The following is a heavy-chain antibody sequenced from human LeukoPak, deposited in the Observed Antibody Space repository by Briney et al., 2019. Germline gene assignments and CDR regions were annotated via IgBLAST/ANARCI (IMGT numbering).Heavy chain of an antibody. J-gene: IGHJ4*02. Sequence: ASVKVSCKASGYTFTSYYMHWVRQAPGQGLEWMGIINPSGGSTSYAQKFQGRVTMTRDTSTSPVYMELSSLRSEDTAVYYCARGAPNYYDSSGYSPYYFDYWGQGTLVTVSS. D-gene: IGHD3-22*01. CDR1: GYTFTSYY. CDR3: ARGAPNYYDSSGYSPYYFDY. V-gene: IGHV1-46*01. CDR2: INPSGGST.